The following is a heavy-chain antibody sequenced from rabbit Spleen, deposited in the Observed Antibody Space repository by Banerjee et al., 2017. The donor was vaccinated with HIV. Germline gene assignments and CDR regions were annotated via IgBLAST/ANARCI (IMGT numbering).Heavy chain of an antibody. CDR1: GLDFSVSYW. CDR2: IYIGSGGGT. Sequence: QEQLVEYGGDLVQPEGSLTLTCKASGLDFSVSYWICWVRQAPGKGLEWIACIYIGSGGGTKYANWAKGRFTVSKTSSTTVTLQMTSLTAADTATYFCARDGSGGISYYFNLWGPGTLVTVS. V-gene: IGHV1S45*01. J-gene: IGHJ4*01. D-gene: IGHD1-1*01. CDR3: ARDGSGGISYYFNL.